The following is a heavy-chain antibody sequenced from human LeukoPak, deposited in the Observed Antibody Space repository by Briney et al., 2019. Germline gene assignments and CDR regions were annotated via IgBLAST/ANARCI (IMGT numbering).Heavy chain of an antibody. D-gene: IGHD5-12*01. Sequence: PSETLSLTCTVSGGSISSYYWSWIRQPPGKGLEWIGEINHSGSTNYNPSLKSRVTISVDTSKNQFSLKLSSVTAADTAVYYCARGRGYSGYENWFDPWGQGTLVTVSS. CDR2: INHSGST. J-gene: IGHJ5*02. CDR1: GGSISSYY. V-gene: IGHV4-34*01. CDR3: ARGRGYSGYENWFDP.